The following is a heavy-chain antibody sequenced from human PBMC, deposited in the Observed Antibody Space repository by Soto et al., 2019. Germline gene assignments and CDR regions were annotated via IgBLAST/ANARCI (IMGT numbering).Heavy chain of an antibody. D-gene: IGHD5-12*01. CDR3: ARDRGDGYNLYYYGMDV. V-gene: IGHV3-48*02. CDR2: ISSSSTI. CDR1: GFTFSSYS. J-gene: IGHJ6*02. Sequence: GGSLRLSCAASGFTFSSYSMNWVRQAPGKGLEWVSYISSSSTIYYADSVKGRFTISRDNAKNSLYLQMNSLRDEDTAVYYCARDRGDGYNLYYYGMDVWGQGTTVTVSS.